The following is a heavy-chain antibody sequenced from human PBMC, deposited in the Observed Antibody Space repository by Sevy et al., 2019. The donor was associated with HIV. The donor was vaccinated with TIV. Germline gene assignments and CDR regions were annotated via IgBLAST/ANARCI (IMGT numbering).Heavy chain of an antibody. J-gene: IGHJ4*02. CDR1: GFTFSSYA. CDR3: VKRVVGATNQYYFDY. V-gene: IGHV3-23*01. Sequence: GGSLRLSCAASGFTFSSYAMSWVRQAPGKGLEWVSAISGSGGSTYYADSVKGRFTISRDNSKNTLYLQMNSLRAEDTAVYYCVKRVVGATNQYYFDYWGQGTLVTVSS. CDR2: ISGSGGST. D-gene: IGHD1-26*01.